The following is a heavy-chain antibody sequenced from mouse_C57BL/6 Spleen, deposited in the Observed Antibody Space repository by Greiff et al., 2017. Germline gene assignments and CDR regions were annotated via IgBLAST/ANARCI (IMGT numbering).Heavy chain of an antibody. CDR3: ARATIVGQPNYFDD. J-gene: IGHJ2*01. V-gene: IGHV1-59*01. Sequence: QVQLQQPGAELVRPGTSVKLSCKASGYTFTSYWMHWVKQRPGQGLEWIGVIDPSDSYTNYNQKFKGKATLTVDTSSSTAYMQLSSLTSEDSAVYFCARATIVGQPNYFDDWGKGTTLTVSS. D-gene: IGHD1-1*01. CDR1: GYTFTSYW. CDR2: IDPSDSYT.